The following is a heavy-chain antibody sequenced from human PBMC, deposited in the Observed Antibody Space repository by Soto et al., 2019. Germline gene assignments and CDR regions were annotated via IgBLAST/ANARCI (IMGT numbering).Heavy chain of an antibody. CDR3: AKTLRSSGSYFHYYYYYGMDV. CDR1: GFTFSSYG. V-gene: IGHV3-30*18. D-gene: IGHD1-26*01. CDR2: ISYDGSNK. J-gene: IGHJ6*02. Sequence: GGSLRLSCAASGFTFSSYGMHWVRLAPGKGLEWVAVISYDGSNKYYADSVKGRFTISRDNSKNTLYLQMNSLRAEDTAVYYCAKTLRSSGSYFHYYYYYGMDVWGQGTTVTVSS.